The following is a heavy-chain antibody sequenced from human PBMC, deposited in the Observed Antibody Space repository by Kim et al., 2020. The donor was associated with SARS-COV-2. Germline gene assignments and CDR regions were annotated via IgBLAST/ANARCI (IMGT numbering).Heavy chain of an antibody. D-gene: IGHD3-22*01. V-gene: IGHV4-31*02. Sequence: SNPALKIRVTISVDPSKNQFSLKRGSVAAADTAVYYCARGGRGGLLPFDYWGQGTLVTVSS. J-gene: IGHJ4*02. CDR3: ARGGRGGLLPFDY.